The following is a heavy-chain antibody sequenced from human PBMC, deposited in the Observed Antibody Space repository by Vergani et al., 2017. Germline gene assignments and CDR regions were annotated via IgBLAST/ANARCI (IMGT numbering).Heavy chain of an antibody. CDR1: GGTFSSYA. CDR2: IIPIFGTA. Sequence: QVQLVQSGAEVKKPGSSVKVSCKASGGTFSSYAISWVRQAPGQGLEWMGRIIPIFGTANYAQKFQGRVTMTADESTSTAYMELSSLRSEDTAVYYCASGCSSTSCYEVNWFDPWGQGTLVTVSS. CDR3: ASGCSSTSCYEVNWFDP. J-gene: IGHJ5*02. D-gene: IGHD2-2*01. V-gene: IGHV1-69*18.